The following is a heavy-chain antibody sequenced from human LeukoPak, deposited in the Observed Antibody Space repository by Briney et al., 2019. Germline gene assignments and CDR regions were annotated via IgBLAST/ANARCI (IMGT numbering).Heavy chain of an antibody. V-gene: IGHV3-74*01. CDR3: ASHTSAVAGHY. CDR2: ISSDGSTT. CDR1: GFTFSSYW. D-gene: IGHD6-19*01. Sequence: GGSLRLSCAASGFTFSSYWMHWVRQAPGKGLVWVSRISSDGSTTSNADSVKGRFTISRDNAKNTLYLQMNSLRAEGTAVYYCASHTSAVAGHYWGQGTLVTVSS. J-gene: IGHJ4*02.